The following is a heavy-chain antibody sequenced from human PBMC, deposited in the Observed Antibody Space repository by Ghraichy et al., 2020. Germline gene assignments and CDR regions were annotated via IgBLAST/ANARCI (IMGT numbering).Heavy chain of an antibody. CDR2: INPNSGGA. Sequence: ASVKVSCKVSGYSFTGYFIHWVRQAPGQGLEWMGWINPNSGGASYQGRVTMTRDTSISTVYMELTRLRSDDTAVYYCARQYSYGLDYWGQRTLVTVSS. D-gene: IGHD5-18*01. CDR3: ARQYSYGLDY. CDR1: GYSFTGYF. V-gene: IGHV1-2*02. J-gene: IGHJ4*02.